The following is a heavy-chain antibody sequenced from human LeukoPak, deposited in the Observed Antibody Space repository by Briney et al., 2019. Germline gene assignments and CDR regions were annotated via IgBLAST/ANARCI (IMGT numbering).Heavy chain of an antibody. J-gene: IGHJ3*02. D-gene: IGHD5-18*01. Sequence: GASVKVSCKASGYTFTSYDINWVRQATGQGLEWMGWMNPNSGNTGYAQKFQGRVTITRNTSISTAYMELSSLRSEDTAVYYCAKGGSWIQLWLAFDICGQETMVTVSS. CDR3: AKGGSWIQLWLAFDI. CDR1: GYTFTSYD. CDR2: MNPNSGNT. V-gene: IGHV1-8*03.